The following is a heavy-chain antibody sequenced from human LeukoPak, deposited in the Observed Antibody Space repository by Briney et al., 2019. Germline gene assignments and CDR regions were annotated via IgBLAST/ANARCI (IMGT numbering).Heavy chain of an antibody. CDR3: ATYPTIFGVAEGGPP. CDR2: IYYSGST. D-gene: IGHD3-3*01. Sequence: PSETLFLTCTVSGYSVSSGSYWGWIRQPPGKGLEWIGSIYYSGSTYYNPSLKSRVTISVDTSKNQFSLKLSSVTAADTAVYYCATYPTIFGVAEGGPPWGQGTLVTVSS. J-gene: IGHJ5*02. CDR1: GYSVSSGSY. V-gene: IGHV4-38-2*02.